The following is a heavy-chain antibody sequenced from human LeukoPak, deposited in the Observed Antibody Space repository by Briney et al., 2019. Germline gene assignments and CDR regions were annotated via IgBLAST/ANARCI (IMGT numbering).Heavy chain of an antibody. CDR1: GGSIYSSNYY. CDR3: ARARIVVVVAATLYYYGMDV. CDR2: INHSGST. D-gene: IGHD2-15*01. Sequence: KPSETLSLTCTVSGGSIYSSNYYWGWIRQPPGKGLEWIGEINHSGSTNYNPSLKSRVTISVDTSKNQFSLKLSSVTAADTAVYYCARARIVVVVAATLYYYGMDVWGQGTTVTVSS. V-gene: IGHV4-39*07. J-gene: IGHJ6*02.